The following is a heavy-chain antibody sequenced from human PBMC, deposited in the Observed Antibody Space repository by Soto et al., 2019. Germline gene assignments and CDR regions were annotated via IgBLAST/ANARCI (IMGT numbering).Heavy chain of an antibody. J-gene: IGHJ4*02. CDR2: INHSGST. Sequence: QVQLQQWGAGLLKPSETLSLTCAVYGGSFSGYYWSWIRQPPGKGLEWMGEINHSGSTNYNPSLKRRVTISVDTSKNQFSLKLSSVTAADTAVYYCARGWLGNLDYWGQGTLVTVSS. CDR1: GGSFSGYY. V-gene: IGHV4-34*01. CDR3: ARGWLGNLDY. D-gene: IGHD5-12*01.